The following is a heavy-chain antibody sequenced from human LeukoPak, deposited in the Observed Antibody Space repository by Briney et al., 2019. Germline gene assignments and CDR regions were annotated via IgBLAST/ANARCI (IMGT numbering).Heavy chain of an antibody. D-gene: IGHD3-22*01. J-gene: IGHJ4*02. CDR1: GFTFSSYS. Sequence: GGSLRLSCAASGFTFSSYSMNWVRQAPGKGLEWVSSISSSSSYIYYADSVKGRFTISRDNAKNSLYLQMNSLRAEDTAVYYCAREASGYYNYFDYWGQGTLVTVSS. CDR2: ISSSSSYI. CDR3: AREASGYYNYFDY. V-gene: IGHV3-21*01.